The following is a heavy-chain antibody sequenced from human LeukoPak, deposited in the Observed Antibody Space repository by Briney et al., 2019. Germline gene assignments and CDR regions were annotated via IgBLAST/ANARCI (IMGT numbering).Heavy chain of an antibody. CDR2: IYYSGST. J-gene: IGHJ4*02. V-gene: IGHV4-59*01. CDR1: VGSIISYY. CDR3: ARGGGQWELPD. D-gene: IGHD1-26*01. Sequence: PSETLSLTCTVPVGSIISYYWSWIRQPPGKGLEWIGYIYYSGSTNYNPSLKSRVTISVDTSKNQLSLKLSSVTDADTAVYYCARGGGQWELPDWGQGTLVTVSS.